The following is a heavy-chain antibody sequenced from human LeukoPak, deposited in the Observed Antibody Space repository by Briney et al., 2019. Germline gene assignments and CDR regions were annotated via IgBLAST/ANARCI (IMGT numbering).Heavy chain of an antibody. CDR3: VRDNRSYNFDY. V-gene: IGHV3-74*01. D-gene: IGHD1-26*01. CDR2: IKSDGSST. Sequence: GSLRLSCAAPGFTFSRYWMHWVRQAPGKGLVWVSCIKSDGSSTSTADSAKGRFTISRDNAKNTVYLQMNSLRAEDTAVYYCVRDNRSYNFDYWGQGTLVTVSS. CDR1: GFTFSRYW. J-gene: IGHJ4*02.